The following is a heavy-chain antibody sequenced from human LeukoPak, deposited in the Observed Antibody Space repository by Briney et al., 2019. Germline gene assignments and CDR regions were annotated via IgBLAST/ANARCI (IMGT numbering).Heavy chain of an antibody. CDR2: IYYSGST. V-gene: IGHV4-39*07. D-gene: IGHD5/OR15-5a*01. Sequence: SETLSLTCTVSGGSISSSSYYWGWIRQPPGKGLEWIGSIYYSGSTYYNPSLKSRVTISVDTSKNQFSLKLSSVTAADTAVYYCARASVPGHFDYWGQGTLVTVSS. CDR1: GGSISSSSYY. J-gene: IGHJ4*02. CDR3: ARASVPGHFDY.